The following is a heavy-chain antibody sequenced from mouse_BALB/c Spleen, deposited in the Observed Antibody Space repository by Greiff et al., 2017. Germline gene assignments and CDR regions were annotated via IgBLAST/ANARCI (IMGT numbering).Heavy chain of an antibody. CDR3: ARKGYDVPLDD. Sequence: VQRVESGPGLVQPSQSLSITCTVSGFSFTSYGVHWVRHSPGKGLEWLGVIWSGGSTVYNAAFISRLSISKDNSKSQVFFKMNSLQADDTAIYYCARKGYDVPLDDGGQGTTLTVSS. V-gene: IGHV2-4-1*01. CDR1: GFSFTSYG. CDR2: IWSGGST. D-gene: IGHD2-14*01. J-gene: IGHJ2*01.